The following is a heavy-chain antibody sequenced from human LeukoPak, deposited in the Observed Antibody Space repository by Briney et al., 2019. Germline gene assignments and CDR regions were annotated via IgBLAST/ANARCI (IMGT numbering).Heavy chain of an antibody. V-gene: IGHV3-30*04. CDR3: ARYGGFLDY. CDR2: ISYDGRNQ. J-gene: IGHJ4*02. CDR1: GFTFRNYA. D-gene: IGHD3-16*01. Sequence: PGGSLRLSCAASGFTFRNYAMHWVRQAPGKGLEWVAVISYDGRNQYYADSVKGRFTVSRDNSKSTVYLQVNSLRGEDTAVYNCARYGGFLDYWGQGTLVTVSS.